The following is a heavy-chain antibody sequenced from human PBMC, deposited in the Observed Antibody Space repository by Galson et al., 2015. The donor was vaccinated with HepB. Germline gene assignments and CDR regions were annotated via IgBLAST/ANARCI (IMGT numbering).Heavy chain of an antibody. CDR2: IIPIFGTA. CDR3: ARGTGGDHDYGDYHVQGNYFDY. Sequence: SVKVSCKASGGTFSSYAISWVRQAPGQGLEWMGGIIPIFGTANYAQKFQGRVTITADESTSTAYMELSSLRSEDTAVYYCARGTGGDHDYGDYHVQGNYFDYWGQGTLVTVSS. D-gene: IGHD4-17*01. CDR1: GGTFSSYA. V-gene: IGHV1-69*13. J-gene: IGHJ4*02.